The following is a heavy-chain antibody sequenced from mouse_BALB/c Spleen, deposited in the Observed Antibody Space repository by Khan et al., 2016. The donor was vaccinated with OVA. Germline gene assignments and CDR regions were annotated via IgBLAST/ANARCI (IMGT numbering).Heavy chain of an antibody. V-gene: IGHV5-6-5*01. CDR1: GFTFNNYA. CDR2: ISRVNNI. Sequence: EVELVESGGGLVKPGGSLKLSCAASGFTFNNYAMSWVRQTPEKRLEWVASISRVNNIYYIDAVKGRFTISRENARNILYLEMSSLRSEDTAKYYCARGYYYGEMDYWGQGTSVTVSS. J-gene: IGHJ4*01. CDR3: ARGYYYGEMDY. D-gene: IGHD1-1*01.